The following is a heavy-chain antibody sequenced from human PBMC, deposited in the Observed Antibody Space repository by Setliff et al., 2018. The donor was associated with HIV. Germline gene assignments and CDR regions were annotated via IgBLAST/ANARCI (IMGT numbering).Heavy chain of an antibody. Sequence: SETLSLTCTVTGGSISSGGFYWTWIRQHPGKGLEWIGYIYNTGSTYHSPSLESRVTISVDTSKNQFSLKLYSVTAADTAVYYCARAYFGSGIYYWGQGTLVTVSS. CDR3: ARAYFGSGIYY. CDR1: GGSISSGGFY. CDR2: IYNTGST. D-gene: IGHD3-10*01. J-gene: IGHJ4*02. V-gene: IGHV4-31*03.